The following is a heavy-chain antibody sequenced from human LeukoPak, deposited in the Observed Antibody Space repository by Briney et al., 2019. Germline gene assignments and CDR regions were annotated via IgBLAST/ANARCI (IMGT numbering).Heavy chain of an antibody. V-gene: IGHV4-39*01. CDR2: IYYSGST. CDR1: GGSISSSSYY. CDR3: ARRVEYSSSWQPLSYFDY. J-gene: IGHJ4*02. Sequence: SETLSLTCTVSGGSISSSSYYWGWIRQPPGKGLEWIGSIYYSGSTYYNPSLESRVTISVDTSKNQFSLKLSSVTAADTAVYYCARRVEYSSSWQPLSYFDYWGQGTLVTVSS. D-gene: IGHD6-13*01.